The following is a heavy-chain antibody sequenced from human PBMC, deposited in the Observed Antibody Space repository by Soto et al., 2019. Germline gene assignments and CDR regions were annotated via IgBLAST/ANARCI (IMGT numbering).Heavy chain of an antibody. D-gene: IGHD2-15*01. Sequence: SETLSLTCTVSGGSISSGGYYWSWIRQHPGKGLEWIGYIYYSGSTYYNPSLKSRVTISVDTSKNQFSLKLSSVTAADTAVYYCARDGWNCSGGSCYSGYFDYWGQGTLVTAPQ. CDR1: GGSISSGGYY. CDR3: ARDGWNCSGGSCYSGYFDY. J-gene: IGHJ4*02. CDR2: IYYSGST. V-gene: IGHV4-31*03.